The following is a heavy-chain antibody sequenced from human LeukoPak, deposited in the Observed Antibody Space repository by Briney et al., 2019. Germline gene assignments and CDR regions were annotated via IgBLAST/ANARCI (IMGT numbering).Heavy chain of an antibody. J-gene: IGHJ4*02. D-gene: IGHD4-17*01. Sequence: ASETLSLTCTVSGGSISRSSYYWGWIRQPPGKGLEWIASIYFSGSTYYNPSLQSRVFISADTSKNQFSLKLSSVTAADTAVYYCARHTVNPRLIDYWGQGTLVTVPS. CDR2: IYFSGST. V-gene: IGHV4-39*01. CDR3: ARHTVNPRLIDY. CDR1: GGSISRSSYY.